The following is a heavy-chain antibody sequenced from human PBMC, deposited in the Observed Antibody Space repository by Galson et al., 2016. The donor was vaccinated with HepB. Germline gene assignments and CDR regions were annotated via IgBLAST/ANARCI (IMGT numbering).Heavy chain of an antibody. CDR3: AREKILPAVTFDY. J-gene: IGHJ4*02. CDR1: GFTFGAYA. D-gene: IGHD2-2*01. CDR2: IRSNAYGGTT. V-gene: IGHV3-49*03. Sequence: AASGFTFGAYAMSWFRQAPGKGLEWVGFIRSNAYGGTTEYAASVKGRFTISRDDSKSIAYLQMNSLKTEDTALYYCAREKILPAVTFDYWGQGTLVTVSS.